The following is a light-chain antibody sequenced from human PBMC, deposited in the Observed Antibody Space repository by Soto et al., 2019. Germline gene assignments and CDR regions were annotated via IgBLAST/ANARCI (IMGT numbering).Light chain of an antibody. V-gene: IGKV3-20*01. Sequence: DTVLKQSPATVSLSPGESVTLSCRASETFCSGCLAWYQQKPGQSPRLLIYGASSRATGIPDGFSGSGAGTDFTLTISRREPEDFAVYYCQHYGTTPWTFGPGTKVGIK. CDR1: ETFCSGC. CDR2: GAS. CDR3: QHYGTTPWT. J-gene: IGKJ1*01.